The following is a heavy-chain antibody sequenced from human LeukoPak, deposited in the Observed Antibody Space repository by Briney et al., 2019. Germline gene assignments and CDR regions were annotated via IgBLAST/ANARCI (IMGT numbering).Heavy chain of an antibody. V-gene: IGHV1-18*01. J-gene: IGHJ3*02. CDR3: ARGSSLVVVAATPDAFDI. D-gene: IGHD2-15*01. CDR2: ISAYNGNT. Sequence: ASVKVSCKASGYTLTSYGISWVRQAPGQGLEWMGSISAYNGNTNYAQKLQGRVTMTTDTSTSTAYMELRSLRSDDTAVYYCARGSSLVVVAATPDAFDIWGQGTMVTVSS. CDR1: GYTLTSYG.